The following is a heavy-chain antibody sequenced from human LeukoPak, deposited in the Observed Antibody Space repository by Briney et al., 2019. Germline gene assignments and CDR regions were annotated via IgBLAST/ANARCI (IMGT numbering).Heavy chain of an antibody. CDR2: IYSGGST. Sequence: PGGSLRLSCAASGFTVSSNYMTWVRQAPGKGLEWVSVIYSGGSTYYADSVKGRFTISRDNPKNTLYLQMNSLRAEDTAVYYCTRNWGSDNWFDPWGQGTLVTVSS. V-gene: IGHV3-53*01. CDR3: TRNWGSDNWFDP. D-gene: IGHD7-27*01. J-gene: IGHJ5*02. CDR1: GFTVSSNY.